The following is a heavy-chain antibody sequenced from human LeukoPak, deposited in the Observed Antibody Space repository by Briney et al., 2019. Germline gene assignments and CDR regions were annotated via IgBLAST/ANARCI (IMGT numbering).Heavy chain of an antibody. CDR3: ARLRAARTESYFYYGMDV. CDR1: GFTFSGSA. J-gene: IGHJ6*02. D-gene: IGHD6-6*01. V-gene: IGHV3-73*01. CDR2: IRSKADT. Sequence: GRSLRLPCAASGFTFSGSAIHWVRQASGRGLEWVGRIRSKADTAYAASVKGRFTISRDDSRNTAYLQMNSLQTEDTAVYYCARLRAARTESYFYYGMDVWGQGTTVTVSS.